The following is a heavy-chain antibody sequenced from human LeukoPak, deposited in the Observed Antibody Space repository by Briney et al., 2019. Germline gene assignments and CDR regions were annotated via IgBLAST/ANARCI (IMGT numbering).Heavy chain of an antibody. CDR2: IIPIFGTA. V-gene: IGHV1-69*13. Sequence: SVTVSCKASGGTFSNYAISWVRQAPGQGLEWMGGIIPIFGTANYAQKFQGRVTITADESTSTAYMELSSLRSEDTAVYYCAREYCSGGSCFPSGYGMDVWGKGTTVTVSS. CDR1: GGTFSNYA. D-gene: IGHD2-15*01. J-gene: IGHJ6*04. CDR3: AREYCSGGSCFPSGYGMDV.